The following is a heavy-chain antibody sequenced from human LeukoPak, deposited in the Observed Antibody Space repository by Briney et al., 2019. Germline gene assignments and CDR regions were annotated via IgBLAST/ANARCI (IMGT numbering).Heavy chain of an antibody. V-gene: IGHV3-73*01. CDR3: TRRGYCSSTSCYTGVDAFDI. Sequence: PGGSLRLSCAASGFTFSGSAMHWVRQASGKGLEWVGRVRSKTNSYATAYAASVKGRFTISRDDSKNTAYLQMNSLKTEDTAVYYCTRRGYCSSTSCYTGVDAFDIWGQGTMVTVSS. J-gene: IGHJ3*02. D-gene: IGHD2-2*02. CDR1: GFTFSGSA. CDR2: VRSKTNSYAT.